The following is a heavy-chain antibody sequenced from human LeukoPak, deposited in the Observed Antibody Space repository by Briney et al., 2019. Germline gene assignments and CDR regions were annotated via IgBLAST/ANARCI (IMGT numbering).Heavy chain of an antibody. D-gene: IGHD3-22*01. CDR1: GFTLSSND. Sequence: GGSLRLSCAASGFTLSSNDASWVRQAPGKGLEWVSAISGSGGSTYYADSVKGRFTISRDNSKNTLYLQMNSLRAEDTAVYYCAKDVGYYDSSGSSLYYFDYWGQGTLVTVSS. CDR2: ISGSGGST. J-gene: IGHJ4*02. CDR3: AKDVGYYDSSGSSLYYFDY. V-gene: IGHV3-23*01.